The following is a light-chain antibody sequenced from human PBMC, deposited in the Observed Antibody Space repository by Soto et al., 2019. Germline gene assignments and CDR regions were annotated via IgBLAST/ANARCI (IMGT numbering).Light chain of an antibody. CDR3: QQYNDWPFT. CDR1: QSVSSSY. V-gene: IGKV3-15*01. Sequence: EIVLTQSPGTLSLSPGERATPSCRASQSVSSSYLAWYQQKPGQAPRLLIYGVSTRATGIPARFSGSESGTEFTLTISSLQSEDFAVYYCQQYNDWPFTFGPGTKVDIK. J-gene: IGKJ3*01. CDR2: GVS.